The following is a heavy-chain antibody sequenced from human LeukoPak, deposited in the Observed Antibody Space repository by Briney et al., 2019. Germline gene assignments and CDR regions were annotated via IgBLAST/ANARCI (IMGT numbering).Heavy chain of an antibody. D-gene: IGHD5-18*01. Sequence: PGGSLRLSCVASGFTFSSYSMNWVRQAPGKGLEWVSSISSSSSYIYYADSVKGRFTISRDNAKNSLYLQMNSLRAEDTAVYYCARGGYSYGPEAADYWGQGTLVTVSS. J-gene: IGHJ4*02. CDR1: GFTFSSYS. V-gene: IGHV3-21*01. CDR3: ARGGYSYGPEAADY. CDR2: ISSSSSYI.